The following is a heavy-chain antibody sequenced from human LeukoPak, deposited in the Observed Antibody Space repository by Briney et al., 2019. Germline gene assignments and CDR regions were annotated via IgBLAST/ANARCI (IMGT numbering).Heavy chain of an antibody. J-gene: IGHJ6*02. Sequence: GGSLRLSCAASGFTSSSYAMSWVRQAPGEGLEWVSAISGSGGSTSYADSVKGRFTISRDNSKNTLYLQMNSLRAEDTAVYYCAKDLRPYGGYVPRYYYYGMDVWGQGTTVTVSS. CDR3: AKDLRPYGGYVPRYYYYGMDV. V-gene: IGHV3-23*01. CDR2: ISGSGGST. D-gene: IGHD4-17*01. CDR1: GFTSSSYA.